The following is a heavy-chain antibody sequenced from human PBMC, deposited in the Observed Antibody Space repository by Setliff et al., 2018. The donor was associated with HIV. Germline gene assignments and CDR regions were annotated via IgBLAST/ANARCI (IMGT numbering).Heavy chain of an antibody. CDR3: AREPPSSSWFYFDF. D-gene: IGHD6-13*01. V-gene: IGHV4-34*01. Sequence: PSETLSLTCAVYGGSFSDYYWTWICQSPGKGLEWIGEINHRGSTNYNPSLKSRVTVSVDTSKNQFSLKLGSVTAADTAVYYCAREPPSSSWFYFDFWGQGTLVTVSS. J-gene: IGHJ4*02. CDR1: GGSFSDYY. CDR2: INHRGST.